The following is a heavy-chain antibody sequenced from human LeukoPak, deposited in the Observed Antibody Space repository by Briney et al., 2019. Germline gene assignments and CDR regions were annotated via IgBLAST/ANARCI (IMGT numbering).Heavy chain of an antibody. V-gene: IGHV3-21*01. CDR2: ISFIGNYI. Sequence: PGGSLRLSCAASGFTFSSYSMNWVRQAPGKGLEWVSSISFIGNYIYYADSVRGRFTISRDSANSSLYLQMNNLRAEDTAVYYCAREPPTRIFDHWGQGTLVTVSS. CDR1: GFTFSSYS. CDR3: AREPPTRIFDH. J-gene: IGHJ4*02.